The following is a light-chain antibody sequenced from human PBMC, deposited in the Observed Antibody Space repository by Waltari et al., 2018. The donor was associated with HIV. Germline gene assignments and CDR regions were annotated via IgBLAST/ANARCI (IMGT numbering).Light chain of an antibody. CDR1: RSHIGRNI. CDR2: SNN. J-gene: IGLJ3*02. Sequence: QSVLTQPPSASGTPGQRVTISCSGSRSHIGRNIVNWYQQLPGTAPKLLIYSNNQRPSGVPDRFSGSKSGTSASLAISGLQSEDEADYYCAAWDDSLNGWVFGGGTKLTVI. V-gene: IGLV1-44*01. CDR3: AAWDDSLNGWV.